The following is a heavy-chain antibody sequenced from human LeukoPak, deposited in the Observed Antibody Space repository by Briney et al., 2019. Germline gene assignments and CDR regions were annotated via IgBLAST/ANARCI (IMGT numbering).Heavy chain of an antibody. D-gene: IGHD1-26*01. CDR3: ASDVVGGTTNY. J-gene: IGHJ4*02. CDR2: ITGSSSAM. Sequence: PGGSLRLSCAASGFTSSSSNMHWVRQAPGKGLEWVSYITGSSSAMYYADSVKGRFTISRDNAKDSLFLQMNSLRAEDTAVYYCASDVVGGTTNYWGQGTLVTVSS. CDR1: GFTSSSSN. V-gene: IGHV3-48*01.